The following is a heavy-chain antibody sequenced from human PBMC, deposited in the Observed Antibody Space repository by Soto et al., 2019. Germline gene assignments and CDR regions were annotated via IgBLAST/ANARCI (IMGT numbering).Heavy chain of an antibody. J-gene: IGHJ5*02. CDR2: ISSSGAYI. CDR1: GFTFTSYT. Sequence: EVQLVESGGGLVKPGGSLRLSCAASGFTFTSYTMNWVRQAPGKGLEWVSSISSSGAYIYYADSVKGRFTISRDNSKNTLYLQMNSLRAEDTAVYYCAKDKHSNSLNWFDPWGQGTLVTVSS. CDR3: AKDKHSNSLNWFDP. D-gene: IGHD6-6*01. V-gene: IGHV3-21*04.